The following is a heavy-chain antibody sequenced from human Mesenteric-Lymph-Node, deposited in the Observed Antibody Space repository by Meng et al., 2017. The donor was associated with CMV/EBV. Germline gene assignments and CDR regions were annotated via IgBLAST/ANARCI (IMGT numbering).Heavy chain of an antibody. CDR1: GFTVSSDY. V-gene: IGHV3-53*01. Sequence: GESLKISCAVSGFTVSSDYMSWVRQAPGKGLEWVSLIFSSGSTYYADSVKGRFTISRDNSKNTLYLQMNSLRAEDTAVYYCARGDHYGSGSYFVYYYGMDVWGQGTTVTVSS. D-gene: IGHD3-10*01. CDR3: ARGDHYGSGSYFVYYYGMDV. CDR2: IFSSGST. J-gene: IGHJ6*02.